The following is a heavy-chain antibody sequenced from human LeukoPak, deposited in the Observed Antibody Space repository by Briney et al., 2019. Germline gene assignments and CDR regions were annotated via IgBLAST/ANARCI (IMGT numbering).Heavy chain of an antibody. CDR2: INPNSGGT. CDR3: AREYYYDSSGTIGGYYYYYGMGV. J-gene: IGHJ6*02. Sequence: ASVKVSCKASGYTFTGYYMHWVRQAPGQGLEWMGWINPNSGGTNYAQKFQGRVTMTRDTSISTAYMELSRLRSDDTAVYYCAREYYYDSSGTIGGYYYYYGMGVWGQGTTVTVSS. CDR1: GYTFTGYY. D-gene: IGHD3-22*01. V-gene: IGHV1-2*02.